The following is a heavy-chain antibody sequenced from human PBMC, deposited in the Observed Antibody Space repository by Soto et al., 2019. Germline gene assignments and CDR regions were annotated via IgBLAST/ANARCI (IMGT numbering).Heavy chain of an antibody. CDR1: GGSISSYY. Sequence: SETLSLTCTVSGGSISSYYWSWIRQPPGKGLEWIGYIYYSGSTNYNPSLKSRVTISVDTSKNQFSLKLSSVTAADTAVYYCARGSSGWYDYWGQGTLVTVSS. CDR3: ARGSSGWYDY. V-gene: IGHV4-59*01. D-gene: IGHD6-19*01. CDR2: IYYSGST. J-gene: IGHJ5*01.